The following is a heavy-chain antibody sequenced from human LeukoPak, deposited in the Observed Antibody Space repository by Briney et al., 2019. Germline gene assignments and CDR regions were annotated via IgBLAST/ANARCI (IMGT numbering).Heavy chain of an antibody. Sequence: SETLSLTCAVYGGSFSDYYWNWIRQPTGKGLEWIGEVNHSGSTNYNPSLKSRVTISVDTSKNQFSLKLSSVTAADTAVYYCARVDGGNSRYYYYYMDVWGKGTTVTISS. V-gene: IGHV4-34*01. D-gene: IGHD4-23*01. CDR2: VNHSGST. CDR3: ARVDGGNSRYYYYYMDV. J-gene: IGHJ6*03. CDR1: GGSFSDYY.